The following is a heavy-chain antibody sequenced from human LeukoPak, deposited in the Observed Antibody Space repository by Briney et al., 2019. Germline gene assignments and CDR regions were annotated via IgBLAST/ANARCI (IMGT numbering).Heavy chain of an antibody. Sequence: GGTLRLSCSASGFNFNYFAMSWVRQPPGKGLEWVSTLGDSYSGGSYADSVRGRFTISRDNSKNMVYLQMHSLRVDDSAVYYCSRIKYGGNSGYHFDYWGQGTLVSVPS. V-gene: IGHV3-23*01. J-gene: IGHJ4*02. CDR2: LGDSYSGG. CDR1: GFNFNYFA. D-gene: IGHD4-23*01. CDR3: SRIKYGGNSGYHFDY.